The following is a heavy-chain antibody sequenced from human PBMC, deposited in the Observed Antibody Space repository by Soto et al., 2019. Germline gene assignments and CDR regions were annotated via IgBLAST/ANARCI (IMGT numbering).Heavy chain of an antibody. D-gene: IGHD3-22*01. J-gene: IGHJ3*02. V-gene: IGHV5-51*01. CDR3: ARRRPYYYDSSGPANYAFDI. Sequence: HGESLKISCKGSGYSFTSYWIGWVRQMPGKGLEWMGIIYPGDSDTRYSPSFQGQVTISADKSISTAYLQWSSLKASDTAMYYCARRRPYYYDSSGPANYAFDIWGQGTMVTVSS. CDR1: GYSFTSYW. CDR2: IYPGDSDT.